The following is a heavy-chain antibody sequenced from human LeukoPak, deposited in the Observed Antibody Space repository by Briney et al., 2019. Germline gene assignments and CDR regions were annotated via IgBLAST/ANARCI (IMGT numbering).Heavy chain of an antibody. V-gene: IGHV3-23*01. J-gene: IGHJ4*02. CDR1: GLTFSGYG. D-gene: IGHD6-25*01. Sequence: GGSLRLSCAASGLTFSGYGMSWVRQAPGKGLEWVSVISDTGGSTYYADSVKGRFTISRDNSKNMVYLQMSNLRVEDTAVYFCARTLGGSGYNPLANRGQGTLVTVSS. CDR2: ISDTGGST. CDR3: ARTLGGSGYNPLAN.